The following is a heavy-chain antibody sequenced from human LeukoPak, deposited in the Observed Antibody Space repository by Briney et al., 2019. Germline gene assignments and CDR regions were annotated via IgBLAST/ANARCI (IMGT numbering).Heavy chain of an antibody. CDR1: GFTFSSYG. J-gene: IGHJ3*02. CDR3: AKDLHPNGDLIPDAFDI. V-gene: IGHV3-23*01. CDR2: ISGSGGST. Sequence: GGSLRLSCAASGFTFSSYGMHWVRQAPGKGLEWVSAISGSGGSTYYADSVKGRFTISRDNSKNTLYLQMNSLRAEDTAVYYCAKDLHPNGDLIPDAFDIWGQGTMVTVSS. D-gene: IGHD4-17*01.